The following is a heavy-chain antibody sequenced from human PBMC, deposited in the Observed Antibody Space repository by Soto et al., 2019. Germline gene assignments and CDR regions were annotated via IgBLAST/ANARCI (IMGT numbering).Heavy chain of an antibody. CDR1: GGSISSGGYS. D-gene: IGHD2-2*02. J-gene: IGHJ5*02. CDR2: IYHSGST. CDR3: ARGRCSSTRCYTHIPWFHP. V-gene: IGHV4-30-2*01. Sequence: SETLSLTCAVSGGSISSGGYSWSWIRQPPGKGLEWIGYIYHSGSTYYNPSLKSRVTISVDRSKNQFSLKLSSVTAADTAVNYCARGRCSSTRCYTHIPWFHPWGQGHLVTV.